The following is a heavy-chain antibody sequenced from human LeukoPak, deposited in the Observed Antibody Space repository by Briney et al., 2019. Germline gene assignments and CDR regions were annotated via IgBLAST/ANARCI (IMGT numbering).Heavy chain of an antibody. Sequence: SETLSLTCTVSGGSISSSSYYWGWIRQPPGKGLEWIGSIYYSGSTYYNPSLKSRVTISIDTSKNQFSLKLSSVTAADTAVYYCARLGGDGFWSGYSGDFWGQGTLATVSS. CDR1: GGSISSSSYY. CDR3: ARLGGDGFWSGYSGDF. V-gene: IGHV4-39*01. CDR2: IYYSGST. D-gene: IGHD3-3*01. J-gene: IGHJ4*02.